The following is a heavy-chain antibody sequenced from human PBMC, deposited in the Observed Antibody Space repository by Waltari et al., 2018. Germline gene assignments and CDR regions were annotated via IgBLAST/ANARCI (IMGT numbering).Heavy chain of an antibody. CDR3: ATHKLGISQHYYHMGA. CDR1: GGPFGGYG. Sequence: VQLVQSGAEVRTPGSSVKVSCKASGGPFGGYGISWVRLVPGQRLEWLGVIIPIFGIPDYSQKVQDRLTITADVSASTAYMELSSLTSEDTAIYFCATHKLGISQHYYHMGAWGKGTTVTISS. J-gene: IGHJ6*03. CDR2: IIPIFGIP. V-gene: IGHV1-69*12. D-gene: IGHD7-27*01.